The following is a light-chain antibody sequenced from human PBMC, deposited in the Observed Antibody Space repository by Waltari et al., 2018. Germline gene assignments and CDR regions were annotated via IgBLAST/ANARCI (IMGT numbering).Light chain of an antibody. CDR1: NFGVEG. V-gene: IGLV3-21*02. CDR2: ADS. Sequence: SYVLTQPPSVSVAPGQTPRLPCSESNFGVEGVNWYQKKSGQAPILVVSADSVRPSGIPERFSGSNSGSTATLSIRRVEVGDEADYYCQVWDGDSDVWVFGGGTKLTVL. CDR3: QVWDGDSDVWV. J-gene: IGLJ3*02.